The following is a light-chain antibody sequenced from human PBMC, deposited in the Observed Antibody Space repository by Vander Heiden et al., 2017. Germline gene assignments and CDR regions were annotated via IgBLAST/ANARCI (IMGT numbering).Light chain of an antibody. CDR1: QGISSH. J-gene: IGKJ4*01. CDR3: QQYYSYPVT. V-gene: IGKV1-8*01. CDR2: GAS. Sequence: AIRMTQSPSSFSASTGDRVTITCRASQGISSHLAWYQQKPGKAPKLLIYGASTLQRGVPSRFSVSGSGTDFTVTISFLQSEDFATYYCQQYYSYPVTFGGGTKVEIK.